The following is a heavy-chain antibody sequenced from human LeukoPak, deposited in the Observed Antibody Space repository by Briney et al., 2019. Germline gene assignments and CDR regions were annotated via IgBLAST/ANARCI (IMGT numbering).Heavy chain of an antibody. D-gene: IGHD1-1*01. J-gene: IGHJ4*02. Sequence: SETLSLTCTVSGGSISSGDYYWSWIRQPPGEGLEWIGYIYYSGSTYYNPSLKSRVTISVDTSKNQFSLKLSSVTAADTAVYYCAREQHGRDALSWGQGTLVTVSS. CDR3: AREQHGRDALS. V-gene: IGHV4-30-4*01. CDR2: IYYSGST. CDR1: GGSISSGDYY.